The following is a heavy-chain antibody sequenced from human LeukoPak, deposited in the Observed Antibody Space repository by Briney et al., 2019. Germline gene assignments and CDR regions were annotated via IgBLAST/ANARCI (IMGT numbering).Heavy chain of an antibody. Sequence: GASVKVSCKASGYTFTSYAIHWVRQAPGQGLEWMGWITPSGGTNYPQKFQGRVAITWDTSITTACMDLSRLTSDDTAVYYCARDRYGDGFAHLDYWGQGALVTVSS. CDR1: GYTFTSYA. J-gene: IGHJ4*02. D-gene: IGHD5-24*01. CDR3: ARDRYGDGFAHLDY. V-gene: IGHV1-2*02. CDR2: ITPSGGT.